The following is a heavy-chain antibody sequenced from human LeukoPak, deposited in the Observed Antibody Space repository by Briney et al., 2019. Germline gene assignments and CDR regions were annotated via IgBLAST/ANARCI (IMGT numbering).Heavy chain of an antibody. CDR2: VNPNSGGT. V-gene: IGHV1-2*02. CDR3: ASLTGEFDY. CDR1: GYTFTGYY. Sequence: ASVKVSCKASGYTFTGYYMHWVRQAPGQGLEWMGWVNPNSGGTNYAQKFQGRVTMTRDTSISTAYMELSSLRSEDTAVYYCASLTGEFDYWGQGTLVTVSS. D-gene: IGHD7-27*01. J-gene: IGHJ4*02.